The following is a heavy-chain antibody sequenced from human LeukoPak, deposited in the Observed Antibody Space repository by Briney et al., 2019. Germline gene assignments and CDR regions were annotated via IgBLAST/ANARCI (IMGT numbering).Heavy chain of an antibody. V-gene: IGHV3-7*01. J-gene: IGHJ3*02. CDR2: IKQDGSEK. CDR1: GFTVSSNY. CDR3: ARGVAARLRGSSAFDI. Sequence: GGSLRLSCAASGFTVSSNYMSWVRQAPGKGLEWVANIKQDGSEKYYVDSVKGRFTISRDNAKNSLYLQMNSLRAEDTAVYYCARGVAARLRGSSAFDIWGQGTMVTVSS. D-gene: IGHD6-6*01.